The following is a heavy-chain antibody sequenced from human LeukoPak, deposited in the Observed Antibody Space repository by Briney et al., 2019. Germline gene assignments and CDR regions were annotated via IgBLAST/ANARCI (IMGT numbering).Heavy chain of an antibody. Sequence: SETLSLTCAVYGGSFSGYYWSWIRQPAGKGLEWIGRIYTSGSTKYNPSLKSRVTISIDTSKNQLSLKLSSVTAADSAVYSCVRHVARAFDIWGQGTKVTVSS. CDR1: GGSFSGYY. CDR3: VRHVARAFDI. J-gene: IGHJ3*02. CDR2: IYTSGST. V-gene: IGHV4-59*10.